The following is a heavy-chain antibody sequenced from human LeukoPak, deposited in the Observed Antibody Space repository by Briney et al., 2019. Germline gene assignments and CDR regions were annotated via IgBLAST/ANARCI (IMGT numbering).Heavy chain of an antibody. V-gene: IGHV4-4*07. CDR2: IYTSGST. J-gene: IGHJ4*02. CDR1: GGSISSYY. Sequence: SETLSLTCTVSGGSISSYYWSWIRQPGGKGLEWIGRIYTSGSTNYNPSLKSRVTMSVDTSKNQFSLKLSSVTAADTAVYYCARDGSYCSGGSCYFDYWGQGTLVTVSS. D-gene: IGHD2-15*01. CDR3: ARDGSYCSGGSCYFDY.